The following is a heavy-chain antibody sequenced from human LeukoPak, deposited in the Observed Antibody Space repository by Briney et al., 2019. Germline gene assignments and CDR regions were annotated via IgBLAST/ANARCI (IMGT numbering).Heavy chain of an antibody. D-gene: IGHD4-17*01. CDR1: GFTVSSNY. J-gene: IGHJ1*01. Sequence: GSLRLSCAASGFTVSSNYMSWVRQAPGKGLEWVSVIYSGGSTYYADSVKGRFTISRDNSKNTLYLQMNSLRAEDTAVYYCARDLDYAYFQHWGQGTLVTVSS. CDR3: ARDLDYAYFQH. CDR2: IYSGGST. V-gene: IGHV3-66*01.